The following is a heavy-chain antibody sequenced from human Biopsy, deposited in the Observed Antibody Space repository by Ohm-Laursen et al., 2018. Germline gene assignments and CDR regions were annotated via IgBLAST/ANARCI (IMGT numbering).Heavy chain of an antibody. CDR1: SASINLYY. D-gene: IGHD2-8*02. CDR2: ITHSGHT. CDR3: ARDRIAYCTATSCDNFGLDV. Sequence: SDTLSLTCTVSSASINLYYWGWIRQSPGKGLEWIGYITHSGHTNYNPSLKSRLTMSVDTSKNQFSLKLTSVTAADTAVYYCARDRIAYCTATSCDNFGLDVWGQGTTVTVSS. V-gene: IGHV4-59*01. J-gene: IGHJ6*02.